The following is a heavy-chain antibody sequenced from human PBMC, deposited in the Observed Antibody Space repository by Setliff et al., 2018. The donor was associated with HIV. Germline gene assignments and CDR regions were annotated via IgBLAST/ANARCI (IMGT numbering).Heavy chain of an antibody. Sequence: ASVKVSCKASGYTLTTYAISWVRQAPGQGLERMGWFNTETGNPMYAQGFRGRFVFSLDTSVSTAFLQISSLKAEDIAVYYCARDGYYYDSSGHLAYYFDYWGQGTLVTVSS. D-gene: IGHD3-22*01. J-gene: IGHJ4*02. CDR2: FNTETGNP. CDR1: GYTLTTYA. V-gene: IGHV7-4-1*02. CDR3: ARDGYYYDSSGHLAYYFDY.